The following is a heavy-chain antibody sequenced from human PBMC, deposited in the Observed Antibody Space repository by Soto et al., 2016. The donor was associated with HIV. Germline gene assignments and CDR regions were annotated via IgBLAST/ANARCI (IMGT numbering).Heavy chain of an antibody. CDR2: IEGATDKT. D-gene: IGHD2-21*01. CDR3: AKXVWRWAFDY. J-gene: IGHJ4*02. CDR1: GSTLSNNA. V-gene: IGHV3-23*01. Sequence: EVQLLESGGDLVQPGGSLRLSCAASGSTLSNNAMSWVRQAPGKGLEWVSAIEGATDKTHYADSVKGRFTISRDNSKNTLYLQMNSLRADDSAIYYCAKXVWRWAFDYWGQGTLVTVSS.